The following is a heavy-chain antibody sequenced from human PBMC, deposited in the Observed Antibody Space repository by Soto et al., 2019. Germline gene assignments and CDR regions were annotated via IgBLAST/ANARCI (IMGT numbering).Heavy chain of an antibody. D-gene: IGHD4-17*01. J-gene: IGHJ2*01. V-gene: IGHV1-69*12. CDR2: IIPIFGTA. CDR1: GGTFSSYA. CDR3: ARGPTDYGGNSEWYFDL. Sequence: QVQLVQSGAEVKKPGSSVKVSCKASGGTFSSYAISWVRQAPGQGLEWMGGIIPIFGTANYAQKFQGRVRITADEATSTAYMEPGSLRSEDTAVYYCARGPTDYGGNSEWYFDLWGRGTLVTVSS.